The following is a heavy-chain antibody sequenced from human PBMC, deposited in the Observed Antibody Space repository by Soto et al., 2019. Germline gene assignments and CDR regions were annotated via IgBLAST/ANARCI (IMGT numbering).Heavy chain of an antibody. CDR2: IVVGSGNT. J-gene: IGHJ5*02. D-gene: IGHD3-9*01. V-gene: IGHV1-58*02. CDR3: AADPFHYDILTGPGWFDP. Sequence: VASVKVSCKASGFTFTSSAMQWVRQARGQRLEWIGWIVVGSGNTNYAQKFQERVTITRDMSTSTAYMELSSLRSEDTAVYYCAADPFHYDILTGPGWFDPWGQGTLVTVSS. CDR1: GFTFTSSA.